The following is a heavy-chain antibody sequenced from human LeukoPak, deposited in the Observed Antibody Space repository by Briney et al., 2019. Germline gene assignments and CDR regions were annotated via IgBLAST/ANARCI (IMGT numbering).Heavy chain of an antibody. CDR3: AKSYSSSWYMCFDY. J-gene: IGHJ4*02. Sequence: GGSLRLSCAASGFTFSSYAMSWVRRAPGKGLEWVSAISGSGGSTYYADSVKGRFTISRDNSKNTLYLQMNSLRAEDTAVYYCAKSYSSSWYMCFDYWGQGTLVTVSS. D-gene: IGHD6-13*01. CDR1: GFTFSSYA. CDR2: ISGSGGST. V-gene: IGHV3-23*01.